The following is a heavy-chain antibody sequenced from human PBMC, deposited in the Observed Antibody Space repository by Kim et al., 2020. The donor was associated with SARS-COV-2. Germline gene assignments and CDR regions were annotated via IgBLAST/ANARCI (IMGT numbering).Heavy chain of an antibody. Sequence: SETLSLTCTVSGGSISSSSYYWGWIRQPPGKGLEWIGSIYYSGSTYYNPSLKSRVTISVDTSKNQFSLKLSSVTAADTAVYYCARQVGSSSWYLPYWGQG. J-gene: IGHJ4*02. D-gene: IGHD6-13*01. CDR1: GGSISSSSYY. CDR3: ARQVGSSSWYLPY. CDR2: IYYSGST. V-gene: IGHV4-39*01.